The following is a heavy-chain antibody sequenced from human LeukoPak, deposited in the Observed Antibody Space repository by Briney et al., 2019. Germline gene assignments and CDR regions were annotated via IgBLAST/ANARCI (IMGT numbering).Heavy chain of an antibody. CDR1: GFTFSSYW. D-gene: IGHD3-10*01. Sequence: GGSLRLSCAASGFTFSSYWMHWVRQAPGKGLVWVSRINSDGSSTRYADSVKGRFTISRDNAKNTLYLQMNSLRAEDTAVYYCTRRALGGYYYYYMDVWGKGTTVTVSS. J-gene: IGHJ6*03. CDR2: INSDGSST. CDR3: TRRALGGYYYYYMDV. V-gene: IGHV3-74*01.